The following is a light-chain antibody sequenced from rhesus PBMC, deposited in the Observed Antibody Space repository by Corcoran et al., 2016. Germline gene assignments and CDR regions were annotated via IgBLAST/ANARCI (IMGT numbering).Light chain of an antibody. CDR3: QQYSSSPFT. V-gene: IGKV1-22*01. CDR1: QSISSW. Sequence: DIQMTQSPSSLSASVGDTVTITCRASQSISSWLAWYPQKPGKAPKLLIYKASSLQSGVPSRFIGSGSGTDFTLTISSLQSEDFATYYCQQYSSSPFTFGPGTKLDIK. CDR2: KAS. J-gene: IGKJ3*01.